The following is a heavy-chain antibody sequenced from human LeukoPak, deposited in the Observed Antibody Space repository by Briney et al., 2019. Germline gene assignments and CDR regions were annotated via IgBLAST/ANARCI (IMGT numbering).Heavy chain of an antibody. Sequence: ASVKVSCKTSGYTFTVYFLHWLRQAPGQGLEWVGWMNTNSGGTMYAQKFQGRVSMTRDTSISTAYMELSSLTSDDTAVYYCARDMDIPLIDAFDIWGQGTMVTVSS. J-gene: IGHJ3*02. CDR1: GYTFTVYF. D-gene: IGHD2-2*03. CDR3: ARDMDIPLIDAFDI. V-gene: IGHV1-2*02. CDR2: MNTNSGGT.